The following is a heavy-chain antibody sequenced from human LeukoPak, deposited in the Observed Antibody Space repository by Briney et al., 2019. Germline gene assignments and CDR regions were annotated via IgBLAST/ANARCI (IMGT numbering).Heavy chain of an antibody. Sequence: GGSLRLSCTASGFTFSTYAMTWVRQAPGKGLGWISSMSSGSSYIYYADSVRGRFTIARDNTKNSLYLQMNSLRAEDTAVYYCARDSLVVAATYYYYYMDVWGKGTTVTVSS. CDR2: MSSGSSYI. J-gene: IGHJ6*03. CDR3: ARDSLVVAATYYYYYMDV. D-gene: IGHD2-15*01. V-gene: IGHV3-21*06. CDR1: GFTFSTYA.